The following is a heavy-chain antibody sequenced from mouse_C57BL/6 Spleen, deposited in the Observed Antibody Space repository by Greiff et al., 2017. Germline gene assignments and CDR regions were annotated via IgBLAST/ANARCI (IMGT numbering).Heavy chain of an antibody. J-gene: IGHJ4*01. CDR3: ERLGYAMDY. Sequence: QVHVKQPGAELVKPGASVKMSCKASGYTFTSYWITWVKQRPGQGLEWIGDIYPGSGSTNYNEKFKSKATLTVDTSSSTAYMQLSSLTSEDSAVYYCERLGYAMDYWGQGTSVTVSS. CDR2: IYPGSGST. CDR1: GYTFTSYW. V-gene: IGHV1-55*01.